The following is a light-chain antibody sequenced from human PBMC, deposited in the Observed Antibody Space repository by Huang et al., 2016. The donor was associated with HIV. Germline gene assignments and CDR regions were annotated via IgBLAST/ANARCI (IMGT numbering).Light chain of an antibody. CDR2: LGS. J-gene: IGKJ1*01. CDR3: MQALQTPPA. Sequence: DIVMTQSPLSLPVTPGEPASLSCRSSQALLHSNGNHYLDWYLQKPGQSPQLLIYLGSNRASGVPARFSGSGSGTDFTLKISRLEAEDVGVYYCMQALQTPPAFGQGTKVEIK. CDR1: QALLHSNGNHY. V-gene: IGKV2-28*01.